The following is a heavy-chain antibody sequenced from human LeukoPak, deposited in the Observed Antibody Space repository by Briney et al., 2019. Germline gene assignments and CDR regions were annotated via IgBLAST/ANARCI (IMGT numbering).Heavy chain of an antibody. V-gene: IGHV4-59*08. J-gene: IGHJ4*02. CDR1: GGSISSYY. CDR2: IYYSGST. CDR3: ARHGDY. Sequence: PSGTLSLTCAVSGGSISSYYWSWIRQPPGKGLEWIGYIYYSGSTNYNPSLKSRVTISVDTSKNRFSLKLSSVTAADTAVYYCARHGDYWGQGTLVTVSS.